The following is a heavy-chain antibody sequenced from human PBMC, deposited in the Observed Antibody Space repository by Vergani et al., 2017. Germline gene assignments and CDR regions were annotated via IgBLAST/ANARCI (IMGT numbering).Heavy chain of an antibody. V-gene: IGHV4-34*01. CDR3: AGREWLLPNEYWYFDL. D-gene: IGHD3-3*01. CDR1: GGSFSGYY. Sequence: QVQLQQWGAGLLKPSETLSLTCAVYGGSFSGYYWSWIRQPPGKGLEWIGEINHSGSTNYNPSLKSRVTISVDTSKNQFSLRLTSVTAADTAVYYCAGREWLLPNEYWYFDLWGRGTLVTVSS. J-gene: IGHJ2*01. CDR2: INHSGST.